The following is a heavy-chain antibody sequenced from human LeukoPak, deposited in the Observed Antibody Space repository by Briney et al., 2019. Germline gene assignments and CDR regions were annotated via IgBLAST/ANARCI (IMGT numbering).Heavy chain of an antibody. CDR2: IYYSGST. J-gene: IGHJ6*03. V-gene: IGHV4-39*01. D-gene: IGHD6-13*01. Sequence: SETLSLTCTVSGGSISSSSYYWGWIRQPPGKGLKWIGSIYYSGSTYYNPSLKSRVTISVDTSKNQFSLKLSSVIAADTAVYYCARLPNRSSSRPVGDCYYMDVWGKGTTVTVSS. CDR1: GGSISSSSYY. CDR3: ARLPNRSSSRPVGDCYYMDV.